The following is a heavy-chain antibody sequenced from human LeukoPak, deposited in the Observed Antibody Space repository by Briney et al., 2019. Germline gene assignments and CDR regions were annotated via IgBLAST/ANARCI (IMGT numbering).Heavy chain of an antibody. J-gene: IGHJ4*02. CDR1: GFTFSSIA. Sequence: GGSLRLSCAASGFTFSSIAMSWVRQAPGKGLEWVSAIRSNGESVYNADSVKGRFTISRDNSRQTLFLQMSSLRVEDTATYYCAKGQELDYGVFDSWGQGTLVTVSS. CDR3: AKGQELDYGVFDS. CDR2: IRSNGESV. D-gene: IGHD4-17*01. V-gene: IGHV3-23*01.